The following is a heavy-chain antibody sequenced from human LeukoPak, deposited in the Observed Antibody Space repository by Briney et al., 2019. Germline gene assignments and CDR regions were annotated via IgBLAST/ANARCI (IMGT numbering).Heavy chain of an antibody. Sequence: ASVKVSCKASGYTFTGHFIHWVRQAPGQGLEWMGWSNPNSGDTNYAQKFQGRVTMTRDTSISTVYMELSRVRSDDTAVYYCAREYSRYSGTYYDYWGQGTLVTVST. D-gene: IGHD1-26*01. CDR2: SNPNSGDT. CDR1: GYTFTGHF. J-gene: IGHJ4*02. CDR3: AREYSRYSGTYYDY. V-gene: IGHV1-2*02.